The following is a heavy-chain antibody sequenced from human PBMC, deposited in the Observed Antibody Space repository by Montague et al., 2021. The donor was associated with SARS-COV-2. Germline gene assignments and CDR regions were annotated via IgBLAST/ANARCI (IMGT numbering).Heavy chain of an antibody. J-gene: IGHJ4*02. CDR3: ARAQYICFMANCVSYFDL. Sequence: SETLSLTCEVSGGSFRSFYWSWIRQSPGKGLEWIGYVHYTGSTKYNPSLKTRVTLSLDTSKNHFSLRLNSVTAADTAVYYCARAQYICFMANCVSYFDLWGLGALVSVSS. V-gene: IGHV4-59*01. D-gene: IGHD1-1*01. CDR1: GGSFRSFY. CDR2: VHYTGST.